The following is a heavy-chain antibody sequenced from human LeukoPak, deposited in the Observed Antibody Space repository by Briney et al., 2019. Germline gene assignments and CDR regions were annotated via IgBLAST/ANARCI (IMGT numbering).Heavy chain of an antibody. CDR1: GGSFSGYY. J-gene: IGHJ4*02. CDR2: INHSGST. D-gene: IGHD6-13*01. V-gene: IGHV4-34*01. CDR3: ARGGIAAAALVHLDY. Sequence: SETLSLTCAVYGGSFSGYYWSWIRQPPGKGLEWIGEINHSGSTNYNPSLKSRVTISVDTSKNQFSLKLSSVTAADTAVYYCARGGIAAAALVHLDYWGQGTLVTVSS.